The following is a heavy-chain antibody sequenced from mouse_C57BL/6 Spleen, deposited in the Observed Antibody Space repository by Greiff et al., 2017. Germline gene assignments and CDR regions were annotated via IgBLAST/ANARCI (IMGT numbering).Heavy chain of an antibody. V-gene: IGHV5-4*01. CDR1: GFTFSSYA. J-gene: IGHJ4*01. CDR3: ARDVDSSDAMDY. Sequence: DVMLVESGGGLVKPGGSLKLSCAASGFTFSSYAMSWVRQTPEKRLEWVATISDGGSYTYYPDNVKGRFTISRDNAKNNLYLQMSHLKSEDTAMYYCARDVDSSDAMDYWGQGTSVTVSS. D-gene: IGHD3-2*02. CDR2: ISDGGSYT.